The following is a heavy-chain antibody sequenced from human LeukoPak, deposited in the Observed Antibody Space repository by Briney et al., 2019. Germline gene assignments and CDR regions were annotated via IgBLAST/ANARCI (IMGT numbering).Heavy chain of an antibody. D-gene: IGHD1-1*01. V-gene: IGHV3-13*01. J-gene: IGHJ6*03. Sequence: GGSLRLSCAASGFTFSSFDMHWVRQPTGLGLEWVSTIGTASDTYYPGSVEGRFTLSRDNAKNSLYLQMNSLTAGDTAVYYCARGPPRGKYYYMDVWGKGTTVTVSS. CDR2: IGTASDT. CDR3: ARGPPRGKYYYMDV. CDR1: GFTFSSFD.